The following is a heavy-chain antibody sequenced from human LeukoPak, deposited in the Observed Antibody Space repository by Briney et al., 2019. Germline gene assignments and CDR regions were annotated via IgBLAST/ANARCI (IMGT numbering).Heavy chain of an antibody. Sequence: PSETLSLTCIVSGASTSTFYWSWIRQPPGKGLEWLGYIYNGENTKYNPSLKSRVTMSVDTSKNQFSPKLTSLTAADTAIYYCAQTTGWPGFDYWGQGALVTVSS. CDR1: GASTSTFY. CDR3: AQTTGWPGFDY. D-gene: IGHD6-19*01. CDR2: IYNGENT. J-gene: IGHJ4*02. V-gene: IGHV4-59*08.